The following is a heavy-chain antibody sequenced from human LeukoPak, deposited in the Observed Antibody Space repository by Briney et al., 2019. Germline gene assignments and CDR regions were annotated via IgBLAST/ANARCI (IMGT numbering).Heavy chain of an antibody. Sequence: SGPTLVNPTQTLTLTCTFSGFSLSTSGMCVSWIRQPPGKALEWLARIDWDDDKYYSTSLKTRLTISKDTSKNQVVLTMTNMDPVDTATYYCARMATSYYYDSSGYSGAFDIWGQGTMVTVSS. D-gene: IGHD3-22*01. V-gene: IGHV2-70*11. J-gene: IGHJ3*02. CDR2: IDWDDDK. CDR1: GFSLSTSGMC. CDR3: ARMATSYYYDSSGYSGAFDI.